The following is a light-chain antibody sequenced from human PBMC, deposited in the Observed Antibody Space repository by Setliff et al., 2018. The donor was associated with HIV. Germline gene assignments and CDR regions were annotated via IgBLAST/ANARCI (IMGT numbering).Light chain of an antibody. V-gene: IGLV1-44*01. CDR1: SSNIGSKT. CDR3: ASWDDSLNGPL. CDR2: TTN. J-gene: IGLJ1*01. Sequence: QSVLTQPPSASGTPGQRATISCSGSSSNIGSKTVNWYQQLPGTAPRLLIHTTNERPSGVPARFSGSKSGTSATLAISGLRSEDEADYYCASWDDSLNGPLFGTGTKVTVL.